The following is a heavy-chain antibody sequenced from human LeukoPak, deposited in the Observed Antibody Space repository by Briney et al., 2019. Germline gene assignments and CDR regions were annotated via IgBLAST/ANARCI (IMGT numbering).Heavy chain of an antibody. D-gene: IGHD3-3*01. CDR1: GGTFSRYG. Sequence: ASVKVSCKASGGTFSRYGINWVRQAPGQGLEWMGGIIPIFGAANYAQKFQGRVTITADTSTNTAYMELGSLRSEDAAVYYCARAARTLFGVFIIAAFDIWGQGTMVTVSS. CDR3: ARAARTLFGVFIIAAFDI. J-gene: IGHJ3*02. V-gene: IGHV1-69*06. CDR2: IIPIFGAA.